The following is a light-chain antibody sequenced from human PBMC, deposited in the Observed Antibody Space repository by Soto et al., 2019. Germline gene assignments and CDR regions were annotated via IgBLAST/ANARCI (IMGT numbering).Light chain of an antibody. Sequence: QSVLTQPASVSGSPGQSITISCTGTGSDVGGYNYVSWYQQHPGKVPKLIIYEVSHRPSGVSSRFSGSKSANTASLTISGLQAEDEADYYCSSFTSTVLVMFGGGTKLTVL. V-gene: IGLV2-14*01. J-gene: IGLJ3*02. CDR3: SSFTSTVLVM. CDR1: GSDVGGYNY. CDR2: EVS.